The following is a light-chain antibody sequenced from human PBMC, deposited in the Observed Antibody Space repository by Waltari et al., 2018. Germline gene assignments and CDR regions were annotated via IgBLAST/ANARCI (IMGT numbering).Light chain of an antibody. V-gene: IGLV2-14*03. Sequence: QSALTQPASVSGSPGQSITLSCTGTRSDVGGYNYVSWYQQHPGKAPKLMIYDVSNRPSGVSNRFSGSKSGNTASLTISGLQAEDEADYYCSSYTSSNSPVVFGGGTKLTVL. CDR3: SSYTSSNSPVV. CDR2: DVS. CDR1: RSDVGGYNY. J-gene: IGLJ2*01.